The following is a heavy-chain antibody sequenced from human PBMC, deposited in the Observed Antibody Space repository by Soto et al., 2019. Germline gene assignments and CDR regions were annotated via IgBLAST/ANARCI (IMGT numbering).Heavy chain of an antibody. CDR3: ARGYYDISTGYYKENYYYGMDV. J-gene: IGHJ6*02. CDR2: INHSGST. D-gene: IGHD3-9*01. Sequence: SETLSLTCAVYGESFSAYYWTWIRQPPGKGLEWIGEINHSGSTNYNPSFRSRVTISVDKSKNHFSLKPSSVTAADTAVYYCARGYYDISTGYYKENYYYGMDVWGQGTTVTVSS. CDR1: GESFSAYY. V-gene: IGHV4-34*01.